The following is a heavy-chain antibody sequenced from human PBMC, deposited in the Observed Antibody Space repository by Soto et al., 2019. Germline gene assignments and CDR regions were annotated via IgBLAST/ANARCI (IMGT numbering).Heavy chain of an antibody. Sequence: QVQLVEFGGGVVQPGRSLRLSCAASGFTFFNYAIHWVRRAPGRGLEWVALVSSDGNSQDYTDSVKGRFTISRDNSKNTIFLQMNSLRPEDTAVYYCARDKLSGEQWLGYFDYWGQGTQVAVSS. CDR3: ARDKLSGEQWLGYFDY. J-gene: IGHJ4*02. V-gene: IGHV3-30-3*01. D-gene: IGHD6-19*01. CDR1: GFTFFNYA. CDR2: VSSDGNSQ.